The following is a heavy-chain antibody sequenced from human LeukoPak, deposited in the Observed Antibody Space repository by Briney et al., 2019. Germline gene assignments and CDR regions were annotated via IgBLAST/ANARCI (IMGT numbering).Heavy chain of an antibody. D-gene: IGHD4-11*01. J-gene: IGHJ4*02. CDR1: GFNFSNYS. CDR3: ARAGVVTTLYYFDY. CDR2: ISYDGTNK. Sequence: GESLRLSCAASGFNFSNYSMHWVRQAPGKGLGWVAGISYDGTNKYYADSVKGRFTISRDNSKNTLYLQMNSLRAEDTAVYYCARAGVVTTLYYFDYWGQGTLVTVSS. V-gene: IGHV3-30-3*01.